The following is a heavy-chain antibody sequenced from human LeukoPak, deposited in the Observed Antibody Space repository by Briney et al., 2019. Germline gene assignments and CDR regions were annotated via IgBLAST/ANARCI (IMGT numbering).Heavy chain of an antibody. J-gene: IGHJ4*02. CDR2: IYSGGST. CDR3: ARAAGGYYDSSGYYYSAPYYFDY. D-gene: IGHD3-22*01. Sequence: PPGGSLRLSSAASGFTVSSNYMSWVRQAPGKGLEWVSVIYSGGSTYYADSVKGRFTISRDNSKNTLYLQMNSLRAEDTAVYYCARAAGGYYDSSGYYYSAPYYFDYWGQGTLVTVSS. CDR1: GFTVSSNY. V-gene: IGHV3-53*01.